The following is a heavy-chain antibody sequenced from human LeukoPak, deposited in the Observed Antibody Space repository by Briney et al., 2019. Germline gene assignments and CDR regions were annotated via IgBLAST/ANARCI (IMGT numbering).Heavy chain of an antibody. D-gene: IGHD6-13*01. CDR1: GGSISSYY. CDR3: ARGILAAAGRIWDY. V-gene: IGHV4-59*01. Sequence: PSETLSLTCTVSGGSISSYYWSWIRQPPGKGLEWIGYIYYSGSTNYNPSLNSRITISVDTSKNQFALKLSSVTAADTAVYYCARGILAAAGRIWDYWGQGTLVTVSS. CDR2: IYYSGST. J-gene: IGHJ4*02.